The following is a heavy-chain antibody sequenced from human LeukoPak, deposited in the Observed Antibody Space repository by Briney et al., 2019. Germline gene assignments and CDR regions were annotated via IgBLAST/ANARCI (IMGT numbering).Heavy chain of an antibody. CDR1: GFTFGDYY. V-gene: IGHV3-11*06. CDR3: ARAKQWLVTDP. CDR2: ISTAGTYT. D-gene: IGHD6-19*01. J-gene: IGHJ5*02. Sequence: GGSLRLSCAASGFTFGDYYMNWIRQAPGKGLEWVSYISTAGTYTNYADSVKGRFTISRDNAKNSLYLQMNSLRAEDRAVYYCARAKQWLVTDPWGQGTLVTVSS.